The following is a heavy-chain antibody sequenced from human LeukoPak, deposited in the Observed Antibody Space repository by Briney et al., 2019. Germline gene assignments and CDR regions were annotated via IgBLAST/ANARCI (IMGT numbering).Heavy chain of an antibody. D-gene: IGHD6-13*01. CDR3: AKDMYPGIAAAGS. J-gene: IGHJ4*02. Sequence: GGSLRLSCAASGFTFDDYAMHWVRQAPGKGLEWVSGISWNSGSIGYADSVKGRFTISRGNAKNSLYLQMNSLRAEDTALYYCAKDMYPGIAAAGSWGQGTLVTVSS. V-gene: IGHV3-9*01. CDR2: ISWNSGSI. CDR1: GFTFDDYA.